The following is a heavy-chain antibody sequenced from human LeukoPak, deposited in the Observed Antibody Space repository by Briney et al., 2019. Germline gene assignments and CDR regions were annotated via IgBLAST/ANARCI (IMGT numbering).Heavy chain of an antibody. V-gene: IGHV3-21*01. CDR3: ARDQQNYYDSSGYNWFDP. CDR2: ISSSSSYI. D-gene: IGHD3-22*01. CDR1: GFTFSSYS. J-gene: IGHJ5*02. Sequence: RGSLRLSCAASGFTFSSYSMNWVRQAPGKGLEWVSSISSSSSYIYYADSVKGRFTISRDNAKNSLYLQMNSLRAEDTAVYYCARDQQNYYDSSGYNWFDPWGQGTLVTVSS.